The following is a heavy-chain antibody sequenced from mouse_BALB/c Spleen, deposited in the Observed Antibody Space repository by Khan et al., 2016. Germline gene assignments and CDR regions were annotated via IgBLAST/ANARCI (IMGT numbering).Heavy chain of an antibody. Sequence: QIQLVQSGPELKKPGETVKISCRASGYTFTDFSMHWVKQTPGKGLKWIGWINTETGEPAYADDFKGRFAFSLETSASTAYLPINNLKHEDTATYFYAINYYDSSLFDVWGAGTTVTVSS. CDR2: INTETGEP. CDR1: GYTFTDFS. CDR3: AINYYDSSLFDV. D-gene: IGHD1-1*01. J-gene: IGHJ1*01. V-gene: IGHV9-2-1*01.